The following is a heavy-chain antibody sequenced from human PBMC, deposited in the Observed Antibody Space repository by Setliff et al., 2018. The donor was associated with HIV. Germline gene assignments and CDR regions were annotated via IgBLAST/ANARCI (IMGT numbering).Heavy chain of an antibody. V-gene: IGHV1-2*02. CDR1: GYTFSGRY. Sequence: GASVKVSCKASGYTFSGRYMRWVRQAPGQGPEWMGWIIPKSGETNYAEKFRGRVTMARDTSLSTAYMELSWLTSDDTAVYYCARVVDRDYDFWSAYEYWGQGTMVTVSS. D-gene: IGHD3-3*01. CDR3: ARVVDRDYDFWSAYEY. CDR2: IIPKSGET. J-gene: IGHJ4*02.